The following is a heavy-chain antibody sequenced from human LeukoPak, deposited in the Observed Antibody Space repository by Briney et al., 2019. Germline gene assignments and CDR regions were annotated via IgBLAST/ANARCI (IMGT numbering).Heavy chain of an antibody. D-gene: IGHD3-10*01. CDR1: GGSFSGYY. J-gene: IGHJ5*02. V-gene: IGHV4-34*01. CDR2: INHSGST. Sequence: PSETLSLTCAVYGGSFSGYYWSCIRQPPGKGLEWIGEINHSGSTNYNPSLKSRVTISVDTSKNQFSLKLSSVTAADTAVYYCARRRHYYGSGSYYGVRGTPPANWFDPWGQGTLVTVSS. CDR3: ARRRHYYGSGSYYGVRGTPPANWFDP.